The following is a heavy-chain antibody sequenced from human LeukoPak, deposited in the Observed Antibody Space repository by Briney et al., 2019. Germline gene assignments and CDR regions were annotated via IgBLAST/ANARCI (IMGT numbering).Heavy chain of an antibody. CDR3: ARGRGAAAGTSGYFQH. Sequence: PSETLSLTCTVSGGSISSSSYYWGWIRQPPGKGLEWIGSIYYSGSTYYNPSLKSRVTISVDTSKNQFSLKLSSVTAADTAVYYCARGRGAAAGTSGYFQHWGQGTLVTVSS. D-gene: IGHD6-13*01. CDR1: GGSISSSSYY. J-gene: IGHJ1*01. CDR2: IYYSGST. V-gene: IGHV4-39*01.